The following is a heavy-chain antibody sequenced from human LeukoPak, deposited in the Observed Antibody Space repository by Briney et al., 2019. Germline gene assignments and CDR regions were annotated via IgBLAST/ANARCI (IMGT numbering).Heavy chain of an antibody. CDR2: INGDGSST. J-gene: IGHJ4*02. CDR1: GFTFSSDW. D-gene: IGHD3-3*01. V-gene: IGHV3-74*01. CDR3: AKDLLSWGYDFWSGYFDY. Sequence: PGGSLRLSCAASGFTFSSDWMHWVRQAPGKGLVCVSYINGDGSSTNYADSVRGRFTISRDNSKNTLYLQMNSLRAEDTAVYYCAKDLLSWGYDFWSGYFDYWGQGTLVTVSS.